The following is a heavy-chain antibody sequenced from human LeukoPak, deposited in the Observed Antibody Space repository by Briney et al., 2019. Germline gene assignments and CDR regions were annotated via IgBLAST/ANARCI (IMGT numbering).Heavy chain of an antibody. D-gene: IGHD6-6*01. CDR3: VRSSSPLDY. Sequence: GGSLRLSCAASGFTFSSYSMNWVRQAPGKGLEWVSSISSSSSYIYYADSVKGRFTISRDNAKTSLYLQMNGLRAEDTAVYYCVRSSSPLDYWGQGTLVTVSS. CDR2: ISSSSSYI. J-gene: IGHJ4*02. CDR1: GFTFSSYS. V-gene: IGHV3-21*01.